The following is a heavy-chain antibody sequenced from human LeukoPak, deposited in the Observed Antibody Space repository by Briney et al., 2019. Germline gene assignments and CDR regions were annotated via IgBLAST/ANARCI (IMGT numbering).Heavy chain of an antibody. D-gene: IGHD5-18*01. J-gene: IGHJ1*01. V-gene: IGHV3-23*01. CDR1: GFTFSSYA. Sequence: GGSLRLSCAASGFTFSSYAMSWVRQAPGKGLEWVSAISDSGGSTYYADSVKGRFTISRDNSKNTLYLQMNSLRAEDTAVYYCAKAWGIQLWLLGYFQHWGQGTLVTVSS. CDR3: AKAWGIQLWLLGYFQH. CDR2: ISDSGGST.